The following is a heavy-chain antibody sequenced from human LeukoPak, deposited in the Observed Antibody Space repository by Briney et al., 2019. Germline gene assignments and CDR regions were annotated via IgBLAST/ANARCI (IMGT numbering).Heavy chain of an antibody. J-gene: IGHJ6*03. Sequence: GASVKVSCKASGYTFTSYDINWVRQATGQGLEWMGWMIPNSGNTGYAQKFQGRVTMTRNTSISTAYMELSSLRSEDTAVYYCARGPEWTYYYYYYMDVWGKGTTVTVSS. V-gene: IGHV1-8*01. CDR3: ARGPEWTYYYYYYMDV. D-gene: IGHD3-3*01. CDR1: GYTFTSYD. CDR2: MIPNSGNT.